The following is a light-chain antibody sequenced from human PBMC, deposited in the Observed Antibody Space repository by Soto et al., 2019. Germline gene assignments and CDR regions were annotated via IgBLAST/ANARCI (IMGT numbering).Light chain of an antibody. CDR2: DAS. CDR1: QNVYNN. Sequence: EIVMTQSPATLSVSPGEGATLSCKASQNVYNNLAWYQQRPGQPPRLLIYDASTMATGISDRFSGSGYGTEFTLTISSLQSEDFAVYFCQQCRNWPLTFGGGTKVEIK. V-gene: IGKV3-15*01. CDR3: QQCRNWPLT. J-gene: IGKJ4*01.